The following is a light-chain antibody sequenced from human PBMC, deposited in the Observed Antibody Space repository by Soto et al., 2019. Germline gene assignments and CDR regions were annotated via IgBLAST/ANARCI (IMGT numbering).Light chain of an antibody. CDR2: SNN. CDR1: SSNIGGTNY. CDR3: QSYENSRTGFYV. V-gene: IGLV1-47*02. J-gene: IGLJ1*01. Sequence: QTVVTQPPSASGTPGQKVFISCSGSSSNIGGTNYAYWYQQLPGAAPKLLMHSNNLRPSGVPERISGSKFGTAASLAISGLRSEDEAVYYCQSYENSRTGFYVFGTGTKLTVL.